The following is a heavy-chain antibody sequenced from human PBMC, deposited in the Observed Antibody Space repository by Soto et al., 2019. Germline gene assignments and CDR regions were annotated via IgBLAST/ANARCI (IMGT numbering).Heavy chain of an antibody. Sequence: SVKVSCKASGGTFSSYAISWVRQAPGQGLEWMGGIIPIFGTANYAQKFQGRVTITADESTSTAYMELSSLRSEDTALYYCAKPEIIHSWGNGPDYWGQGTLVTVSS. CDR3: AKPEIIHSWGNGPDY. V-gene: IGHV1-69*13. J-gene: IGHJ4*02. CDR2: IIPIFGTA. D-gene: IGHD3-16*01. CDR1: GGTFSSYA.